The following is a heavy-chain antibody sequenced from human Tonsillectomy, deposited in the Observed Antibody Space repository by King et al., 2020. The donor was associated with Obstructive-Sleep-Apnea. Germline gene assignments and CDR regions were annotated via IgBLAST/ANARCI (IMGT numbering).Heavy chain of an antibody. D-gene: IGHD3-22*01. J-gene: IGHJ4*02. Sequence: VQLVESGGGLVQPGGSLRLSCVASGLTFSTYDMNWVRQAPGKGLEWISGISGSGASTYYEDSVKGRFTISRDNSKNTLYLQMNSLRAEDTALYYCTKDVGSNYYVGSSYFPFDYWGQGTLLTVSS. CDR3: TKDVGSNYYVGSSYFPFDY. V-gene: IGHV3-23*04. CDR1: GLTFSTYD. CDR2: ISGSGAST.